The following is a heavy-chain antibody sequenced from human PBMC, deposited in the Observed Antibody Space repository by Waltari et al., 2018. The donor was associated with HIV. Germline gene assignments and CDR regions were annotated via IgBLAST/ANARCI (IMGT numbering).Heavy chain of an antibody. Sequence: HLVESGGALVQPGRSLRLYCTASGFTLVDYAMCWFRQAGGKWPEWVGLIRSKDHGGTTEYAASVKGRFIISRDDSKSIAYLQMNSLKTDDSAVYYCTANLWFGGQGTLVTVSS. J-gene: IGHJ4*02. CDR3: TANLWF. CDR2: IRSKDHGGTT. CDR1: GFTLVDYA. V-gene: IGHV3-49*03. D-gene: IGHD3-10*01.